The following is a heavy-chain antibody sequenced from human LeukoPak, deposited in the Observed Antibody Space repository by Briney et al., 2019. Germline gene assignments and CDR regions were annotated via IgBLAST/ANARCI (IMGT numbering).Heavy chain of an antibody. CDR2: INPSGGGT. V-gene: IGHV1-2*02. CDR3: ARFGYNWNQFDY. CDR1: GYTFTCYY. Sequence: ASVKDSCKASGYTFTCYYMHWVRQAPGQGLEWMGWINPSGGGTNYAQTFQGRVTMTRDTSISTAYMELSRLRSDDTAVYYCARFGYNWNQFDYWGQGTLVTVSS. J-gene: IGHJ4*02. D-gene: IGHD1-20*01.